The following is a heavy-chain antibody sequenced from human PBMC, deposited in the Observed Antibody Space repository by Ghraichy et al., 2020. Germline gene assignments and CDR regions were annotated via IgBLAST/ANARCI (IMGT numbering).Heavy chain of an antibody. CDR1: GYMFVISG. Sequence: ASVKVSCKASGYMFVISGITWIRQAPGQVLEWMGWISPYDGSTKDAERLQGRVTMTTDTSTTTAYMELRGLKSDDTAVYYCVRGGKSAWYGAGVKTMNYFDYWCQGILVTVSS. V-gene: IGHV1-18*04. CDR2: ISPYDGST. D-gene: IGHD6-19*01. J-gene: IGHJ4*02. CDR3: VRGGKSAWYGAGVKTMNYFDY.